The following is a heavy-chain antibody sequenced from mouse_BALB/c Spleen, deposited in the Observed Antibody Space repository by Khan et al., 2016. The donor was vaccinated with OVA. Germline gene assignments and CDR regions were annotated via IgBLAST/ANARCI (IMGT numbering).Heavy chain of an antibody. J-gene: IGHJ4*01. V-gene: IGHV14-3*02. CDR3: ALRVDSYDTDYGYAMDY. Sequence: VQLQQPGAELVKPGASVKLSCTASGFNIKDTYMHWVKQRPEQGLEWIGRIDPANGNTQYDPKFQGKATLTADTSSNTAYMQLSSLTSEDTAVYYGALRVDSYDTDYGYAMDYWGQGTSVTVSS. CDR1: GFNIKDTY. D-gene: IGHD1-1*01. CDR2: IDPANGNT.